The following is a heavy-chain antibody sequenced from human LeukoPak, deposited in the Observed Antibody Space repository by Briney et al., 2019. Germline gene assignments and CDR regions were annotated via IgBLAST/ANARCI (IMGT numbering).Heavy chain of an antibody. CDR1: GGSISSYY. V-gene: IGHV4-4*07. CDR3: ARDIGYSVIN. CDR2: IYASGST. Sequence: SETLSLTCAVSGGSISSYYWNWIRQPAGKGLEWIGRIYASGSTNNPSLKSRVTMSLDTSKNQFSLKLSSVTAADPAVYYCARDIGYSVINWGQGTLVTVSS. J-gene: IGHJ4*02. D-gene: IGHD5/OR15-5a*01.